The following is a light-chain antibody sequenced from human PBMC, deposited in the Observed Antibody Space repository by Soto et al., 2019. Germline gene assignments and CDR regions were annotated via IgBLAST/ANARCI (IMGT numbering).Light chain of an antibody. J-gene: IGKJ4*01. CDR1: QTISSY. CDR3: QQSYSTPLT. V-gene: IGKV1-39*01. Sequence: DIQMTQSPSSLSASVGDRVTITCRASQTISSYLNWYQQKPGKAPKLLIYAASSLQSGVPSRFSGSGYGTDFTLIISSLQPEDFATYYCQQSYSTPLTFGGGTKVEIK. CDR2: AAS.